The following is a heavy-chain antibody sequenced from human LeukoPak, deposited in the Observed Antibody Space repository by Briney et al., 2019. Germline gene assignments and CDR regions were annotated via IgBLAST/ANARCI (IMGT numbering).Heavy chain of an antibody. CDR1: GYTFTNYA. V-gene: IGHV1-3*01. D-gene: IGHD3-10*01. Sequence: ASVKVSCKASGYTFTNYAMHWVRQAPGQRLEWMGWINAGNGNTKYTQKFQGRVTITGDTSASTAYMEVSSLRSEDTAVYYCASGPDYYDSGSYLPSWGQGTLVTVSS. CDR2: INAGNGNT. CDR3: ASGPDYYDSGSYLPS. J-gene: IGHJ5*02.